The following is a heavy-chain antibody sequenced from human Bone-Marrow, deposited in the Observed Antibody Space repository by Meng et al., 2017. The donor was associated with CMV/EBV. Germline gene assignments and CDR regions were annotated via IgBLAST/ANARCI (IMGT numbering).Heavy chain of an antibody. CDR3: ARDRPNYYDSTLNWFDP. D-gene: IGHD3-22*01. V-gene: IGHV1-69*01. J-gene: IGHJ5*02. Sequence: VQRFTSGAEVTKPGSSVKVSGKASGGTFSSYAISWVRQAPGQGLEWMGGIIPIFGTANYAQKFQGRVTITADESTSTAYMELSSLRSEDTAVYYCARDRPNYYDSTLNWFDPWGQGTLVTVSS. CDR1: GGTFSSYA. CDR2: IIPIFGTA.